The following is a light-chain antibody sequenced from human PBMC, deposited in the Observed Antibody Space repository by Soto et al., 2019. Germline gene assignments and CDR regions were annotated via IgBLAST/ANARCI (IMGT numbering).Light chain of an antibody. CDR1: QTISTW. J-gene: IGKJ5*01. CDR3: QQLNSYPIT. CDR2: KAS. Sequence: DFQMTQSPSTLSASVGDRVTITCRASQTISTWMAWYQQKPGKAPKLLIYKASTLQSGVPSRFSGSGSGTEFTLTISSLQPEDFATYYCQQLNSYPITFGQGTRLEI. V-gene: IGKV1-5*03.